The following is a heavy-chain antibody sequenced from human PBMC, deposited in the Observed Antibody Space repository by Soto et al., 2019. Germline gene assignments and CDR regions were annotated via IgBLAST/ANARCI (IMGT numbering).Heavy chain of an antibody. CDR1: GFTFNTHA. Sequence: GGSLRLSCAASGFTFNTHAMTWDRQAPGKGMEWDSTISGSDDSTYYADSVKGRFTIFRDNSKSTVYLQMNSLRAEDTAVYYCAKMIHSSLYSFLYCGQAXLVTVSS. J-gene: IGHJ4*02. CDR3: AKMIHSSLYSFLY. D-gene: IGHD6-13*01. V-gene: IGHV3-23*01. CDR2: ISGSDDST.